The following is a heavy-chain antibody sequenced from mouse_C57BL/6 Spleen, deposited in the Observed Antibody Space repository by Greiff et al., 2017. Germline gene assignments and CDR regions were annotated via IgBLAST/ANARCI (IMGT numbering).Heavy chain of an antibody. V-gene: IGHV1-72*01. CDR1: GYTFTSYW. J-gene: IGHJ3*01. Sequence: VKQSCKASGYTFTSYWMHWVKQRPGRGLEWIGRIDPNSGGTKYNEKFKSKATLTVDKPSSTAYMQLSSLTSEDSAVYYCAREAYYGNYEGFAYWGQGTLVTVSA. CDR3: AREAYYGNYEGFAY. D-gene: IGHD2-10*01. CDR2: IDPNSGGT.